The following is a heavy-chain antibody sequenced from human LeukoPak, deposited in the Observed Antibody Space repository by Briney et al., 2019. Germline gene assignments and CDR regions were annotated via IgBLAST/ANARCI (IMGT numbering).Heavy chain of an antibody. J-gene: IGHJ4*02. CDR1: AFTAGILA. D-gene: IGHD6-19*01. CDR3: AKTTTGYSSGRYPGWPVDY. Sequence: GRSLSPSCAASAFTAGILAAGCVSHAPGEGMEWVSSISGSGVGTYNAGSVKGRFATSRENSKNTLYLQMNSLSTEHTAVYYCAKTTTGYSSGRYPGWPVDYWGQGTLVTVSS. CDR2: ISGSGVGT. V-gene: IGHV3-23*01.